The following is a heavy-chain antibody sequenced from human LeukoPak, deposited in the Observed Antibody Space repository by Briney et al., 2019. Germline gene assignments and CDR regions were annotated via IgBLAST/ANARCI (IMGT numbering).Heavy chain of an antibody. V-gene: IGHV3-66*01. D-gene: IGHD5-18*01. CDR3: ARVVYNYGWENFDY. CDR2: IYSGGTT. J-gene: IGHJ4*02. CDR1: GFTVSSTY. Sequence: QPGGSLRLSCAASGFTVSSTYMTWVRQAPGKGLEWVSIIYSGGTTYYADSVKGRFTISRDNSKNTLYLQMNSLRAEDTAVYYCARVVYNYGWENFDYWGQGTLVTVSS.